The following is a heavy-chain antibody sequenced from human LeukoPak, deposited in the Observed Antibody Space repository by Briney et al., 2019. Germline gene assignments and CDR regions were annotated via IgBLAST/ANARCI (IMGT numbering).Heavy chain of an antibody. CDR2: ITSKTDSGIT. J-gene: IGHJ3*02. CDR3: TTGFLSNDAFDI. CDR1: GFTFSNAW. Sequence: GGSLRLSCAASGFTFSNAWMSWVRQAPGKGLEWISRITSKTDSGITDYAAPVKGRFTISRDDSKTTLYLQMNSLKTEDTAVYYCTTGFLSNDAFDIWGPGTMVTVSS. D-gene: IGHD4-11*01. V-gene: IGHV3-15*01.